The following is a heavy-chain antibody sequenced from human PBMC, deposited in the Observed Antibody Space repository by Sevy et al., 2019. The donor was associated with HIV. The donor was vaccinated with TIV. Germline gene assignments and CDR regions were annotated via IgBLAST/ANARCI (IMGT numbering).Heavy chain of an antibody. CDR3: ARGGGNGWYYFDY. Sequence: ASVKVSCKASGGTFSSYGISWVRQAPGQGLEWMGGIIPILGTVNYAQKFQGRVTITADESTKTAYRELSSLGSEDTAGYYCARGGGNGWYYFDYWGQETLVTVSS. D-gene: IGHD6-19*01. V-gene: IGHV1-69*13. CDR1: GGTFSSYG. CDR2: IIPILGTV. J-gene: IGHJ4*02.